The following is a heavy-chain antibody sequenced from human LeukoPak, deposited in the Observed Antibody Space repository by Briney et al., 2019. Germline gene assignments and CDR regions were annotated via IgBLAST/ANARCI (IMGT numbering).Heavy chain of an antibody. J-gene: IGHJ6*03. V-gene: IGHV1-69*13. CDR2: IIPIFGTA. Sequence: GASVKVSCKASGGTFSSYAISWVRQAPGQGLEWMGGIIPIFGTANYAQKFQGRVTITADESTSTAYMELSSLRSEDTAVYYCARVRFLEWSADMDVWGKGTTVTVSS. D-gene: IGHD3-3*01. CDR1: GGTFSSYA. CDR3: ARVRFLEWSADMDV.